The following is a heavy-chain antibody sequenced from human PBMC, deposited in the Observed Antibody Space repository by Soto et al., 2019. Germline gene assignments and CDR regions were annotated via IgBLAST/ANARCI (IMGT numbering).Heavy chain of an antibody. V-gene: IGHV4-59*08. CDR3: ARSYGGTLDY. Sequence: PSETLSLTCTVSGGSISSYYWSWIRQPPGKGLEWIGYIYYSGSTNYNPSLKSRVTISVDTSKNQFSLKLSSVTAADTAVYYCARSYGGTLDYWGQETLVTVSS. CDR1: GGSISSYY. CDR2: IYYSGST. D-gene: IGHD4-17*01. J-gene: IGHJ4*02.